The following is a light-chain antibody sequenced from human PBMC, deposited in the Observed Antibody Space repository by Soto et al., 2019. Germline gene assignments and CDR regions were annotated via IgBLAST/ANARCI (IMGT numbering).Light chain of an antibody. V-gene: IGKV1-5*01. CDR3: QHYGGMWA. CDR2: DAS. J-gene: IGKJ1*01. Sequence: DIQLTQSPSFLSASVGDRVTITCRASQSISNRLAWYQQKPGKAPKVVIYDASSLESGVPSRFSGSGSGTEFILTINSLQPDDFATYCCQHYGGMWAFGQGTKVDI. CDR1: QSISNR.